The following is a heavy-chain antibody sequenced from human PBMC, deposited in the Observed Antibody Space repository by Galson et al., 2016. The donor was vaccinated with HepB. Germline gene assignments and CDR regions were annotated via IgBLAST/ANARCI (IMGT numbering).Heavy chain of an antibody. J-gene: IGHJ5*02. CDR3: VRGRHCNSTGCYGWFDP. D-gene: IGHD2-2*01. CDR2: ISSSSNYI. V-gene: IGHV3-21*01. Sequence: SLRLSCAASGFTFSIFSMNWVRQAPGKGLEWVSSISSSSNYIYYGDSLKGRFTVSRDNAKSSLYLQMNSLRADDTAVYYCVRGRHCNSTGCYGWFDPWGQGTLVTVSS. CDR1: GFTFSIFS.